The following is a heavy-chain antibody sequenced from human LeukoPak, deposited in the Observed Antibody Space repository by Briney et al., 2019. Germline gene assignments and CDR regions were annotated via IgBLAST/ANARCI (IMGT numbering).Heavy chain of an antibody. CDR3: AREGYSGYDYEGPFDY. V-gene: IGHV4-4*07. J-gene: IGHJ4*02. D-gene: IGHD5-12*01. CDR2: IYTSGST. Sequence: SETLSLTCTVSGGSISSYYWSWIRQPAGKGLEWIGRIYTSGSTNYNPSLKSRVTMSVDTSKNQFSLKLSSVTAADTAVYYCAREGYSGYDYEGPFDYWGQGTLVTVSS. CDR1: GGSISSYY.